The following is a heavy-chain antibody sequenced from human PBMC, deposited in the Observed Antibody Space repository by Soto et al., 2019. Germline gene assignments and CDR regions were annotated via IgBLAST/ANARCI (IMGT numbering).Heavy chain of an antibody. Sequence: SETLSLTCTVSGGSISSSSYYWDWIRQPPGKGLEWIGYIYYSGSTNYNPSLKSRVTISVDTSKNQFSLKLSSVTAADTAVYYCARDQGGGATSNYYYGMDVWGQGTTVTVSS. CDR2: IYYSGST. CDR3: ARDQGGGATSNYYYGMDV. J-gene: IGHJ6*02. D-gene: IGHD1-26*01. CDR1: GGSISSSSYY. V-gene: IGHV4-61*01.